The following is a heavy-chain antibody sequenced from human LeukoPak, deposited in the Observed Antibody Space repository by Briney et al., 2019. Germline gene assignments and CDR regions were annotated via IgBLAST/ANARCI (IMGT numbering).Heavy chain of an antibody. CDR1: GFTFDDYA. V-gene: IGHV3-43D*03. D-gene: IGHD1-26*01. J-gene: IGHJ5*02. CDR2: ISWDGGST. Sequence: PGGSLRLSCAASGFTFDDYAMHWVRHAPGKGLEWVSLISWDGGSTYYADSVKGRFTISRDNSKNSLYLQMNSLRAEDTALYYCAKDDSGSYSGWFDPWGQGTLVTVSS. CDR3: AKDDSGSYSGWFDP.